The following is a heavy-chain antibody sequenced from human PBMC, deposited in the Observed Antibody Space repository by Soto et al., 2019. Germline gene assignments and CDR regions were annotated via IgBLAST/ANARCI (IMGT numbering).Heavy chain of an antibody. CDR2: IWYDGSNK. J-gene: IGHJ6*02. CDR1: GFTFSSYG. V-gene: IGHV3-33*01. CDR3: ARGGGDYVFYYYYGMDV. Sequence: QVQLVESGGGVVQPGRSLRLSCAASGFTFSSYGMHWVRQAPGKGLEWVAVIWYDGSNKYYADSVKGRFTISRDNSKNTLYLQMNSLRAEDTAVYYCARGGGDYVFYYYYGMDVWGQGTTVTVSS. D-gene: IGHD4-17*01.